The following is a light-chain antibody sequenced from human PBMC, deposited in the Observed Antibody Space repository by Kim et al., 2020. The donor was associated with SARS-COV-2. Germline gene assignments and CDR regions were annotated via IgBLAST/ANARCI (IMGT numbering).Light chain of an antibody. Sequence: SPGERATPTSRASHQVSSCLAWYQQQPGHAPRLLIYDASNSATGIPARFSGSGSGTDFTLTISSLGPEDVAVYYCQQRRNWPLITFGQGTRLEIK. CDR3: QQRRNWPLIT. CDR1: HQVSSC. CDR2: DAS. J-gene: IGKJ5*01. V-gene: IGKV3-11*01.